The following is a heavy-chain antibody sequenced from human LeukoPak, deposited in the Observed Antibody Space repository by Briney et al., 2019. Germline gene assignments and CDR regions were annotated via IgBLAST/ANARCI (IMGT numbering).Heavy chain of an antibody. CDR2: INHSGST. J-gene: IGHJ4*02. CDR3: ARGVFSEAYYFDY. Sequence: SETLSLTCTVSGGSVSSGSYYWSWIRQPPGKGLEWIGEINHSGSTNYNPSLKSRVTISVDTSKNQFSLKLSSVTAADTAVYYCARGVFSEAYYFDYWGQGTLVTVSS. CDR1: GGSVSSGSYY. V-gene: IGHV4-39*07. D-gene: IGHD3-10*01.